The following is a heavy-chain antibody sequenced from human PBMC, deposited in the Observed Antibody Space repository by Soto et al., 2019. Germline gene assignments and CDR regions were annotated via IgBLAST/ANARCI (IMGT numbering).Heavy chain of an antibody. D-gene: IGHD2-21*01. CDR3: ALSCGWTVEY. CDR1: GFSLTTKQMG. CDR2: IYWDGNK. Sequence: QITLKESGLTLVKLTQTLTLTCSFSGFSLTTKQMGVHWIRQPPGKALDWLALIYWDGNKYYSPSLKTRLTITKGSSKTQVVLTMTNMDPVDTGTNYCALSCGWTVEYWGQCTLVAVPS. J-gene: IGHJ4*02. V-gene: IGHV2-5*02.